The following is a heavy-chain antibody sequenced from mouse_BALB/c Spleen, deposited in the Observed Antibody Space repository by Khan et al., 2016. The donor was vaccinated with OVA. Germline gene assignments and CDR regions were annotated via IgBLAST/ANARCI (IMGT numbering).Heavy chain of an antibody. CDR2: INPSNGYT. J-gene: IGHJ3*01. V-gene: IGHV1-4*01. Sequence: QVQLKQSGAELARPGASVKMSCKASGYTFTSYTVHWIKERPGQGLEWIGYINPSNGYTNYNQRFKDKAILTTDKSSTTAYLQLSSLTSDDSAVYNCVRDGAYHRNDGWFAYWGQVTLVTVSA. CDR3: VRDGAYHRNDGWFAY. CDR1: GYTFTSYT. D-gene: IGHD2-14*01.